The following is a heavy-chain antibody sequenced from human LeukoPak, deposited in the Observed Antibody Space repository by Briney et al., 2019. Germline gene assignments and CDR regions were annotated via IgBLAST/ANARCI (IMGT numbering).Heavy chain of an antibody. CDR2: IYHSEST. CDR3: ARGGLGGITAYSNYLFDY. Sequence: PSQTLSPTCAVSGGSINNGGYSWSWIRQPPGKGLEWIGYIYHSESTYYNPSLKNRVTISIDRSKNQLSLNLSSVTAADTAVYYCARGGLGGITAYSNYLFDYWGQGTLVTVSS. J-gene: IGHJ4*02. D-gene: IGHD4-11*01. V-gene: IGHV4-30-2*01. CDR1: GGSINNGGYS.